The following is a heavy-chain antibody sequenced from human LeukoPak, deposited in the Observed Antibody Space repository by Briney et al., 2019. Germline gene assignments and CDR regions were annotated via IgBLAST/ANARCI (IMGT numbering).Heavy chain of an antibody. CDR2: MNPNSGNT. Sequence: ASVKVSCKASGYIFTSYDINWVRQATGQGLEWMGWMNPNSGNTGYAQKFQGRVTMTRSTSISTAYMELSRLRSDDTAVYYCARDDYGDRNFDYWGQGTLVTVSS. CDR3: ARDDYGDRNFDY. CDR1: GYIFTSYD. J-gene: IGHJ4*02. V-gene: IGHV1-8*01. D-gene: IGHD4-17*01.